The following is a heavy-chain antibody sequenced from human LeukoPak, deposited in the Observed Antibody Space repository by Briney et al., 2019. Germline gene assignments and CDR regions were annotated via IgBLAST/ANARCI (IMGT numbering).Heavy chain of an antibody. Sequence: HPGGSLRLSCAASGFTFSSYGMHWVRQAPGKGLEWVAVISYDGSNKYYADSVKGRFTISRDNSKNTLYLQMNSLRAEDTAVYYCARGAQLLPHYYFDYWGQGTLVTVSS. CDR2: ISYDGSNK. CDR1: GFTFSSYG. D-gene: IGHD2-2*01. V-gene: IGHV3-30*03. CDR3: ARGAQLLPHYYFDY. J-gene: IGHJ4*02.